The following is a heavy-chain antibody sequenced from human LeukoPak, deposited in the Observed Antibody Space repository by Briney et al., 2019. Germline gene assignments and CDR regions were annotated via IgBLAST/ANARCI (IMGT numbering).Heavy chain of an antibody. J-gene: IGHJ4*02. D-gene: IGHD3-10*01. V-gene: IGHV3-30*03. CDR3: ATYRYYGSGSYYSDY. CDR2: ISYDGSNK. Sequence: GGSLRLSRAASGFTFSSYSMNWVRQAPGKGLEWVASISYDGSNKYYADSVKGRFTISRDNSKNTLYLQMTSLRAVDTAVYYCATYRYYGSGSYYSDYWGQGTLVTVSS. CDR1: GFTFSSYS.